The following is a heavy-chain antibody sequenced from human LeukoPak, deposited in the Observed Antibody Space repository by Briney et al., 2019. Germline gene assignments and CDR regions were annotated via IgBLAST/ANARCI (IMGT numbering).Heavy chain of an antibody. D-gene: IGHD1-26*01. CDR3: GKNRYSGSLSPFDI. V-gene: IGHV3-7*03. CDR2: IKQDGSEK. Sequence: GGSLRLSCAASGFTFTNYAMSWVRQAPGKGLEWVANIKQDGSEKYYVDSVKGRFTISRDNAKNSLYLQMNSLRAEDTAVYYCGKNRYSGSLSPFDIWGQGTMVTVSS. CDR1: GFTFTNYA. J-gene: IGHJ3*02.